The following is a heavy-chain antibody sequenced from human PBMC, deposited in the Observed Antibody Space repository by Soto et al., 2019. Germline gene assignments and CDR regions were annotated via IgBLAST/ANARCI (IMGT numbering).Heavy chain of an antibody. CDR1: GFTFSNAW. CDR3: ITAPLR. Sequence: QLVESGGGFVQPEMSLRLTCAASGFTFSNAWMTWVRQAPGKGLERVGLIRSQGDGGTADYAPPVRGRFTISRDDSQSMVFLHMDNLQPEDTAVYYCITAPLRWGRGTLVTVSS. CDR2: IRSQGDGGTA. J-gene: IGHJ4*02. V-gene: IGHV3-15*01.